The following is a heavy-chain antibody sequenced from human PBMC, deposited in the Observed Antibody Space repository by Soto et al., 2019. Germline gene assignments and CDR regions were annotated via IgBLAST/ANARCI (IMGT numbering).Heavy chain of an antibody. V-gene: IGHV3-7*01. J-gene: IGHJ6*03. CDR2: IKQDGSEK. CDR1: GFTFSSYW. Sequence: GGSLRLSCAASGFTFSSYWMSWVRQAPGKGLEWVANIKQDGSEKYYVDSVKGRFTISRDNAKNSLYLQMNSLRAEDTAVYYCARDRLYYDFWSDYYYYYYYMDVWGKGTTVTVSS. D-gene: IGHD3-3*01. CDR3: ARDRLYYDFWSDYYYYYYYMDV.